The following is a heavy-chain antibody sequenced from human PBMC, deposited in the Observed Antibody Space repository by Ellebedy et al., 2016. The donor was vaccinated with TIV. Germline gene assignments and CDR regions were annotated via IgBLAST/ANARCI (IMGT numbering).Heavy chain of an antibody. CDR3: ARETKGDRCFDI. CDR1: GFTFSSYW. Sequence: GGSLRLSCAASGFTFSSYWMHWVRQAPGKGLVWVSRINSDGSSTSYADSVKGRFTISRDNAKNTLYVQMNSLRAEDTAVYYCARETKGDRCFDIWGQGTMVTVSS. D-gene: IGHD2-21*01. V-gene: IGHV3-74*01. J-gene: IGHJ3*02. CDR2: INSDGSST.